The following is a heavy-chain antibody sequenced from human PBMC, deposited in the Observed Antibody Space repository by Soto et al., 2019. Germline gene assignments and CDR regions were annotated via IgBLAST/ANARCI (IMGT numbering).Heavy chain of an antibody. J-gene: IGHJ3*02. CDR3: SRGADCTNGVCYYSPDAFDI. CDR1: GFTFSSYS. CDR2: ISSGSSTT. Sequence: QSGGSLRLSCAASGFTFSSYSMNWVRQAPGKGLEWVSFISSGSSTTYYADSVKGRFTISRDNAKNSLYLQMNSLRAEDTAVYYFSRGADCTNGVCYYSPDAFDIWGQGTMVTVSS. D-gene: IGHD2-8*01. V-gene: IGHV3-48*01.